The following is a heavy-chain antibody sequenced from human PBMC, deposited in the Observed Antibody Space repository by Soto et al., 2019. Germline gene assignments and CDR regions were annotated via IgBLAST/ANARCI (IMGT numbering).Heavy chain of an antibody. CDR2: MSRDGGVT. CDR3: AKIDKFNPQSSGWANRFDY. Sequence: EVQLLESGGGLVQPGGSLRLSCAASGFTFSNYGMTWVRQAPGKGLEWVSGMSRDGGVTDYTDSVKGRFTISRDISKNTLYLQMNSVRAEDTAVYYCAKIDKFNPQSSGWANRFDYWGQGTLVTVSS. J-gene: IGHJ4*02. CDR1: GFTFSNYG. D-gene: IGHD6-19*01. V-gene: IGHV3-23*01.